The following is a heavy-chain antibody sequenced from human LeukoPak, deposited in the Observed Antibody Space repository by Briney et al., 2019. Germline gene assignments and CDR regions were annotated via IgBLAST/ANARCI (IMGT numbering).Heavy chain of an antibody. CDR2: IIHSGST. J-gene: IGHJ6*03. D-gene: IGHD7-27*01. CDR3: ARGQTELGTAYYYYMDV. CDR1: GGSFSGYS. V-gene: IGHV4-34*01. Sequence: PSETLSLTCAVNGGSFSGYSWSWIRQSPGKGLEWIADIIHSGSTNYNPSLKSRVTISLDTSRNQFPLKLTSVTAADTAVYYCARGQTELGTAYYYYMDVWGKGTTVTVSS.